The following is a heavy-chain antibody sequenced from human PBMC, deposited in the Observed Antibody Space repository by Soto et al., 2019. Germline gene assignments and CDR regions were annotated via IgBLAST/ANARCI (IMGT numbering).Heavy chain of an antibody. D-gene: IGHD3-22*01. Sequence: QAQLVQSGVEVKKPGASVKVSCKASGYTFSSYGINWVRQAPGQRLEWLGWISPYNDDTKYAQKLQGRVTMTTDTSSRTAYMALRSLSSDDTAVYFCARGGYYDISGSRNYHYYGMDVWGQGTTVTVYS. CDR2: ISPYNDDT. CDR3: ARGGYYDISGSRNYHYYGMDV. CDR1: GYTFSSYG. J-gene: IGHJ6*02. V-gene: IGHV1-18*01.